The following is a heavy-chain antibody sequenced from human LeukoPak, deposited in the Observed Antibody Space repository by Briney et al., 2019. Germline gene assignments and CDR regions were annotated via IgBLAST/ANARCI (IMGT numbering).Heavy chain of an antibody. CDR3: ATKQWLAPPPDS. J-gene: IGHJ4*02. V-gene: IGHV3-74*01. Sequence: PGGSLRLSCAASGFTFSKYWMLWVRQAPGKGLESVSRINTDGTVTTYADSVKGRFTVPRDNADNTMFLQMNSVRGEDTAVYYCATKQWLAPPPDSWGQGTPVTVSS. CDR2: INTDGTVT. D-gene: IGHD6-19*01. CDR1: GFTFSKYW.